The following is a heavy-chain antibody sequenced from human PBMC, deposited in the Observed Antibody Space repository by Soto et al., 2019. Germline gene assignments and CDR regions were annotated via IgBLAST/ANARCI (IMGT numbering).Heavy chain of an antibody. J-gene: IGHJ6*02. CDR2: ISYDGSNK. V-gene: IGHV3-30*18. CDR1: GFTFRSYG. CDR3: AKVAGVMTTRNYGMDV. D-gene: IGHD3-22*01. Sequence: GGSLRLSCASSGFTFRSYGMHLVRQAPGKGLEWVTLISYDGSNKYYADSVKGRFTISRDNTKNTLYLQMNSLRTEDTAVYYCAKVAGVMTTRNYGMDVWGQGTTVTVSS.